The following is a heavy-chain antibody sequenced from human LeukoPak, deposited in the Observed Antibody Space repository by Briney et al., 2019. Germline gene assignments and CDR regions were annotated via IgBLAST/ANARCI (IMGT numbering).Heavy chain of an antibody. J-gene: IGHJ3*02. CDR3: ARSAGSDAFDI. CDR1: GFTFSSYS. Sequence: GGSLRLSCAASGFTFSSYSMNWVRQAPGKGLEWVSSISSSSSYIYYADSVKGRFTISRDNAKNSLYLRMNSLRAEDTAVYYCARSAGSDAFDIWGQGTMVTVSS. V-gene: IGHV3-21*01. D-gene: IGHD2-15*01. CDR2: ISSSSSYI.